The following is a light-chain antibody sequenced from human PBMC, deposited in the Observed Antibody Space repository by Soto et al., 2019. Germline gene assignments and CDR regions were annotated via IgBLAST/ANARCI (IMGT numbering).Light chain of an antibody. CDR2: DAS. Sequence: ETVMTQSPATLSVSPGERATLSCRAGQSIRSTLAWFQQKPGQAPRLLIYDASKRATGIPARFSGSGSGTEFTLTISSLQSEDFAVYYCQQYNNWPRTFGQGTIVDIK. CDR1: QSIRST. CDR3: QQYNNWPRT. V-gene: IGKV3-15*01. J-gene: IGKJ1*01.